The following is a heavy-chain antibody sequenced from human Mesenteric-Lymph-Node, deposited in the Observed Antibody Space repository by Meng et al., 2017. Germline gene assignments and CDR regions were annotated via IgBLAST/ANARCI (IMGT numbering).Heavy chain of an antibody. J-gene: IGHJ4*02. CDR2: INEDGSST. Sequence: EVQLVESGGGLVQPGESLGLSCAASGFTFNTYWMHWVRQVPGKGLVWVSRINEDGSSTSYADSVKGRFTISRDNAKNTLYLQMNSLRVEDTAVYYCARGYRDYWSQGTLVTVSS. V-gene: IGHV3-74*01. D-gene: IGHD1-14*01. CDR3: ARGYRDY. CDR1: GFTFNTYW.